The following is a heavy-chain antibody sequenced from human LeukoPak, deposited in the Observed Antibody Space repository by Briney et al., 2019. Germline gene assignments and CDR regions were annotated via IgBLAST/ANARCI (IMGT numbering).Heavy chain of an antibody. CDR1: GYSFTSYW. J-gene: IGHJ5*02. D-gene: IGHD2-2*01. V-gene: IGHV5-51*01. CDR3: ARLLGYCSSTSCYAAGWFDP. CDR2: IYPGDSDT. Sequence: GESLKISCKGSGYSFTSYWIGWVRQMPGEGLEWMGIIYPGDSDTRYSPSFQGQVTISADKSISTAYLQWSSLKASDTAMYYCARLLGYCSSTSCYAAGWFDPWGQGTLVTVSS.